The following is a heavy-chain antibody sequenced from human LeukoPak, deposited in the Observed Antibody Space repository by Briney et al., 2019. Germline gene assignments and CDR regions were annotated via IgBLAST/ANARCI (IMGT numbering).Heavy chain of an antibody. D-gene: IGHD6-19*01. CDR3: ARVSSIAGAGYFDY. CDR2: ISSNGGGT. CDR1: GFTFSSYA. V-gene: IGHV3-64*01. J-gene: IGHJ4*02. Sequence: GGSLRLSCAASGFTFSSYAMHWVRQAPGKGLEYVSAISSNGGGTYYANSVKGRFTISRDNSKNTLYLQMGSLRAEDMAVYYCARVSSIAGAGYFDYWGQGTLVTVSS.